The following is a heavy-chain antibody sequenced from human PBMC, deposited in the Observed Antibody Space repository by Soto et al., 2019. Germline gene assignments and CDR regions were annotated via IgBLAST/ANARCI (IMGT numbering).Heavy chain of an antibody. CDR2: ISSSSSYI. D-gene: IGHD3-3*01. CDR1: GFTFSSYS. V-gene: IGHV3-21*01. CDR3: ARDTSPTGFWSGYPYYFDY. J-gene: IGHJ4*02. Sequence: GGSLRLSCAASGFTFSSYSMNWVRQAPGKGLEWVSSISSSSSYIYYADSVKGRFIISRDNAKNSLYLQMNSLRAEDTAVYYCARDTSPTGFWSGYPYYFDYWGQGTLVTVSS.